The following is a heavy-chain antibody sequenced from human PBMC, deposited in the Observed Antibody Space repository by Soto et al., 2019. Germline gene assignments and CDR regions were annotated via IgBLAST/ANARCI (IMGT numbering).Heavy chain of an antibody. CDR2: ISSSSSTI. CDR1: GFTFSSYS. Sequence: GGSLRLSCAAPGFTFSSYSMNWVRQAPGKGLEWVSYISSSSSTIYYADSVKGRFTISRDNAKNSLYLQMNSLRAEDTAVYYCARDDRAYGGEVPYYFDYWGQGTLVTVSS. V-gene: IGHV3-48*01. J-gene: IGHJ4*02. D-gene: IGHD3-16*01. CDR3: ARDDRAYGGEVPYYFDY.